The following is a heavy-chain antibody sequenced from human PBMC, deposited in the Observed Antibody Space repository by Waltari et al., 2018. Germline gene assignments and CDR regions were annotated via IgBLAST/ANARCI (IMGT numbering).Heavy chain of an antibody. CDR3: ARDLGLQWRDAFDI. D-gene: IGHD6-19*01. Sequence: QVQLQESGPGLVKPSETLSLTCTVSGGSISSHYWSWIRQPPGKGLEWIGYIYYSGSTNSTPSLKSRVTISVDTSKNQFSLKLSSVTAADTAVYHCARDLGLQWRDAFDIWGQGTMVTVSS. V-gene: IGHV4-59*11. J-gene: IGHJ3*02. CDR1: GGSISSHY. CDR2: IYYSGST.